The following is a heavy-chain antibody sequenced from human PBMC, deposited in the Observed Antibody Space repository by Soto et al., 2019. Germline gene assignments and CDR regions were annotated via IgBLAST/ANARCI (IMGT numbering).Heavy chain of an antibody. CDR2: IYYTGNS. CDR1: GASISSGAYY. D-gene: IGHD3-10*01. CDR3: AAGSGSHYSVATGFDF. J-gene: IGHJ4*02. V-gene: IGHV4-31*03. Sequence: QVQLQESGPGLVKPSQTLSLTCTVSGASISSGAYYWSWIRQQPGKGLEWVGYIYYTGNSYYNPSRQSRIAMSLATSNHQFSLRLSSVTAAETAVYYCAAGSGSHYSVATGFDFWGLGTLVTVSP.